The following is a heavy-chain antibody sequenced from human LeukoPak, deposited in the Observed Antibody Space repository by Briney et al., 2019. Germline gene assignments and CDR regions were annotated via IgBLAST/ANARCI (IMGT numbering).Heavy chain of an antibody. CDR2: IWYDGSFI. D-gene: IGHD6-13*01. Sequence: GGSLRLSCVASGFNFMNFGMHWVRQAPGKGLDWVAVIWYDGSFIYYADSVRGRFIISRDNAKNTLYLQMNSVRAEDTAIYYCAKVVQYTASTGTGLASWGQGTLVTVSS. CDR1: GFNFMNFG. CDR3: AKVVQYTASTGTGLAS. J-gene: IGHJ4*02. V-gene: IGHV3-33*06.